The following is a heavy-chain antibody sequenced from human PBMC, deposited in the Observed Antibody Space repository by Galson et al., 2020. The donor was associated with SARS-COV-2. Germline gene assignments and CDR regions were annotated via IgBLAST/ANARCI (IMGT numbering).Heavy chain of an antibody. CDR3: AKAQWSSSLYYFDY. Sequence: SQTLSLTCTVSGGSINTIDYYWGRLRQPPGKGLEWIVSMYYSGTTYYNPSLKSRVAISLDTSKNQFSLKVTSMAAADTAVYYCAKAQWSSSLYYFDYWGQGTLVTVSS. CDR2: MYYSGTT. V-gene: IGHV4-39*07. J-gene: IGHJ4*02. CDR1: GGSINTIDYY. D-gene: IGHD6-13*01.